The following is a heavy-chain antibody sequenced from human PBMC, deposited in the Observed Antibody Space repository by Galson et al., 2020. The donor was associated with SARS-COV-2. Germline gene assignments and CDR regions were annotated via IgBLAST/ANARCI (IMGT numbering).Heavy chain of an antibody. CDR1: GSTVGNSW. V-gene: IGHV3-53*01. D-gene: IGHD3-10*01. CDR3: LKEGDTIYADY. J-gene: IGHJ4*02. Sequence: GAALKISCAASGSTVGNSWISWVRGAPGKGLEWVSLIDAAGNPLYADSMKGRFTISRDNSRNIVFLQMNSLRAEDTAVYYCLKEGDTIYADYWGPGTLVTVAS. CDR2: IDAAGNP.